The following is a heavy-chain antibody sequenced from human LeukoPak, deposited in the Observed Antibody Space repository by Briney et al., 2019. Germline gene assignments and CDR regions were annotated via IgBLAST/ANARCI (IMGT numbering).Heavy chain of an antibody. CDR2: INHSGST. D-gene: IGHD5-24*01. CDR3: ARRDGYNYYY. CDR1: GGSFSGYY. J-gene: IGHJ4*02. Sequence: SETLSLTCAVYGGSFSGYYWSWIRQPPGKGLEWIGEINHSGSTNYNPSLKSRVTTSVDTSKNQFSLKLSSVTAADTAVYYCARRDGYNYYYWGQGTLVTVSS. V-gene: IGHV4-34*01.